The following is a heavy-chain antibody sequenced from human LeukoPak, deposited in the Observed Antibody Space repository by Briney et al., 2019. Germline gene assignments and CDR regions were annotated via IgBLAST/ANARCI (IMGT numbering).Heavy chain of an antibody. CDR2: IYYSGST. J-gene: IGHJ4*02. CDR3: ASLYGSGRTPIYYFDY. D-gene: IGHD3-10*01. CDR1: GGSFSGYY. V-gene: IGHV4-59*01. Sequence: SETLSLTCAVYGGSFSGYYWSWIRQPPGKGLEWIGYIYYSGSTNYNPSLKSRVTISVDTSKNQFSLKLSSVTAADTAVYYCASLYGSGRTPIYYFDYWGQGTLVTVSS.